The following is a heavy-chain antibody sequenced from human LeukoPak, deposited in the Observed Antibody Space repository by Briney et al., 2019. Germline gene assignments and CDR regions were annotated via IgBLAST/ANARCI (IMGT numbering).Heavy chain of an antibody. CDR3: ARESATSSNFDY. CDR1: GGSISSGGYY. CDR2: IYYSGST. J-gene: IGHJ4*02. D-gene: IGHD2-15*01. V-gene: IGHV4-31*03. Sequence: SQTLSLTCTVSGGSISSGGYYWSWIRQHPGKGLEWIGYIYYSGSTYYNPSLKSRVTISVDTSKNQFSLKLSSVTAADTAVYYCARESATSSNFDYWGQGTLVTVSS.